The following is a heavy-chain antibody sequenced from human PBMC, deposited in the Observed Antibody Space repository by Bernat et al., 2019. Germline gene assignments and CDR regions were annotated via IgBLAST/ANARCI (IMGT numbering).Heavy chain of an antibody. CDR1: GGPMSGVGNY. V-gene: IGHV4-31*03. CDR2: IYYSGTT. J-gene: IGHJ4*02. Sequence: QVQLQESGPGLVKPSQTLSLTCTVPGGPMSGVGNYWSWIRQHPGKGLAWLGYIYYSGTTYFNPSLRSRITISVDTSKKQFSLKLSSVTAADTAVYYCARVLSGSVLWGQGTLVTVSS. D-gene: IGHD2-15*01. CDR3: ARVLSGSVL.